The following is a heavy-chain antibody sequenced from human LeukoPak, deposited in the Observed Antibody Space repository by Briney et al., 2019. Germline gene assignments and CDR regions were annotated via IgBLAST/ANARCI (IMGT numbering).Heavy chain of an antibody. CDR1: GFTFGNYV. V-gene: IGHV3-23*01. D-gene: IGHD2-8*02. Sequence: GGSLRLSCAASGFTFGNYVMSWGRQAPGKGLEWVSIISGSGGSAYYADSVKGRFTISRDNSKNTLFLQMNSLRAEDTAIYYCAEPGGPWGQGTLVTVSS. J-gene: IGHJ4*02. CDR3: AEPGGP. CDR2: ISGSGGSA.